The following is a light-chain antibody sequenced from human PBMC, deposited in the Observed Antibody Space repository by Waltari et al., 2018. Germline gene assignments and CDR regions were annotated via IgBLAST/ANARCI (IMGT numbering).Light chain of an antibody. CDR1: QGISNS. Sequence: DIQMTQSPSSLSASVGDRVTITCRASQGISNSLAWYQQKPGKAPKLLLYGASRLESGVPPRFSGSGSGTDYTLTIISLQPDDFATYYCQQYYFTPYTFGQGTKLDIK. J-gene: IGKJ2*01. CDR3: QQYYFTPYT. V-gene: IGKV1-NL1*01. CDR2: GAS.